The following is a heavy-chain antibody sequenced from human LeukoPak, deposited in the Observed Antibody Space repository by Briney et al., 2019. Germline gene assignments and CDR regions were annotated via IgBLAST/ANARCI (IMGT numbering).Heavy chain of an antibody. D-gene: IGHD5-18*01. V-gene: IGHV4-31*03. J-gene: IGHJ4*02. CDR1: GGPISSGGYY. CDR3: ARGYSYGYWGLNAIHPYFDY. Sequence: SQTLSLTCTVSGGPISSGGYYWSWIRQHPGKGLEWIGYIYYSGSTYYNPSLKSRVTISVDTSKNQFSLKLSSVTAADTAVYYCARGYSYGYWGLNAIHPYFDYWGQGTLVTVSS. CDR2: IYYSGST.